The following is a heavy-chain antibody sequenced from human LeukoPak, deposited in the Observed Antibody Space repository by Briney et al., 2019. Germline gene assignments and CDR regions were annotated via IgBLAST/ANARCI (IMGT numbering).Heavy chain of an antibody. CDR3: AKTDCSGGSCYGVLYAFDI. CDR2: ISGSGVST. CDR1: GFTFSTYA. J-gene: IGHJ3*02. D-gene: IGHD2-15*01. V-gene: IGHV3-23*01. Sequence: VQPGGSLRLSCAASGFTFSTYAMSWVRQAPGKGLEWVSAISGSGVSTYYADSVKGRFTISRDNSKNTLYLQMNSLRAEDTAVYYCAKTDCSGGSCYGVLYAFDIWGQGTMVTVSS.